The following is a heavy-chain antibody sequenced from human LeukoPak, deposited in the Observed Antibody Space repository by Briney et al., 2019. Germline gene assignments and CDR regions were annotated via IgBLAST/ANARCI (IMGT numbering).Heavy chain of an antibody. J-gene: IGHJ5*02. CDR2: IIPILGIA. CDR1: GGTFSSYA. Sequence: SVKVSCKASGGTFSSYAISWVRQAPGQGLEWMGRIIPILGIANYAQKFQGRVTITADKSTSTAYMELRSLRSDDTAVYYCARDFITIFGVPNWFDPWGQGTLVTVSS. D-gene: IGHD3-3*01. CDR3: ARDFITIFGVPNWFDP. V-gene: IGHV1-69*04.